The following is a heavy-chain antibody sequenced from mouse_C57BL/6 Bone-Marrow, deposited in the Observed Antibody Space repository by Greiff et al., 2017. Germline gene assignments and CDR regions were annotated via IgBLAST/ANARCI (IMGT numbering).Heavy chain of an antibody. D-gene: IGHD2-5*01. J-gene: IGHJ1*03. CDR1: GFSLTSYG. CDR2: IWSDGST. CDR3: ARHAPLYYSNYAYWYFDV. Sequence: VMLVESGPGLVAPSQSLSITCTVSGFSLTSYGVHWVRQPPGKGLEWLVVIWSDGSTTYNSALKSRLSISKDNSKSQVFLKMNSLQTDDTAMYYCARHAPLYYSNYAYWYFDVWGTGTTVTVSS. V-gene: IGHV2-6-1*01.